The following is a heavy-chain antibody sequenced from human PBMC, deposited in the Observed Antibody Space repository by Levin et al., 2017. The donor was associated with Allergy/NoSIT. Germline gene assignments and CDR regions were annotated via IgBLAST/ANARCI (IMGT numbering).Heavy chain of an antibody. CDR3: TTPLGLLRDYYYGMDV. CDR1: GFTFSYAW. J-gene: IGHJ6*02. D-gene: IGHD2/OR15-2a*01. V-gene: IGHV3-15*01. Sequence: GESLKISCAASGFTFSYAWMSWVRQAPGKGLEWVGRIKSKIDGGTTDYAAPVKGRFTISRDDSKNTLFLQMNSLKTADTAVYYCTTPLGLLRDYYYGMDVWGQGTTVTVSS. CDR2: IKSKIDGGTT.